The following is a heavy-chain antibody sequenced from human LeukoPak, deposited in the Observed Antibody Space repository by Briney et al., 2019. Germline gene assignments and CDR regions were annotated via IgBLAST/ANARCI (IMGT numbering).Heavy chain of an antibody. J-gene: IGHJ4*02. CDR2: IYYSGST. Sequence: SETLSLTCTVSGGSISSYYWSWIRQPPGKGLEWIGCIYYSGSTYYNPPLKSRVTISVDTSKNQFSLRLTSVTAADTAVYYCARVPANYYDSSGYYYYFDYWGQGTLVTVSS. CDR3: ARVPANYYDSSGYYYYFDY. V-gene: IGHV4-30-4*01. D-gene: IGHD3-22*01. CDR1: GGSISSYY.